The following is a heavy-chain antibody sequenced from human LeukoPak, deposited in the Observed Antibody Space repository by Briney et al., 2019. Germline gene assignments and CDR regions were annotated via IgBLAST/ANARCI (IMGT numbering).Heavy chain of an antibody. CDR1: GYSFTNYW. D-gene: IGHD6-19*01. CDR2: IDPRDSNS. J-gene: IGHJ4*02. Sequence: GESLKISCQGSGYSFTNYWISWVRQMPGKGLEWMGRIDPRDSNSNYSPSFQGHVTFSADKSISTAYLQWSSLEASDTAIYYRARGGWLDDYWGQGTLVTVSS. V-gene: IGHV5-10-1*01. CDR3: ARGGWLDDY.